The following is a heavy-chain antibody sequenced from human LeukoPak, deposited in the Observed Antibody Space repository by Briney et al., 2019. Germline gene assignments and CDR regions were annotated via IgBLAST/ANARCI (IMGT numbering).Heavy chain of an antibody. CDR1: GGSFSGYY. CDR3: ARGRTMIVVVPWYFDY. D-gene: IGHD3-22*01. V-gene: IGHV4-34*01. J-gene: IGHJ4*02. CDR2: INHSGST. Sequence: SETLSLTCAVYGGSFSGYYWSWIRQPPGKGLEWIGEINHSGSTNYNPSLKSRVTISVDTSKNQFSLKLSSVTAADTAVYYCARGRTMIVVVPWYFDYWGQGTLVTVSS.